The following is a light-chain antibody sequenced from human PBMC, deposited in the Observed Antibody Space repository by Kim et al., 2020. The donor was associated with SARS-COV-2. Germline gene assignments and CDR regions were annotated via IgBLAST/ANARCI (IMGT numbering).Light chain of an antibody. Sequence: EIVMTQSPATLSVSPGERATLSCRASQSVSSNLARYQQKPGQAPRLLIYGASTRATGIPARFSGSGSGTEFTLTISSLQSEDFAVYYCQQYNNWPPTFGQGTTLEI. CDR1: QSVSSN. CDR2: GAS. CDR3: QQYNNWPPT. J-gene: IGKJ1*01. V-gene: IGKV3-15*01.